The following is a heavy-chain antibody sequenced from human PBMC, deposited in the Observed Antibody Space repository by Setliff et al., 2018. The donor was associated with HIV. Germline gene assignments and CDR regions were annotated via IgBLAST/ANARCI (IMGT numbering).Heavy chain of an antibody. CDR3: ARGRDGYNFYYYYYMDV. CDR1: GGSISSGGYY. CDR2: IYYSGST. J-gene: IGHJ6*03. V-gene: IGHV4-31*03. Sequence: PSETLSLTCTVSGGSISSGGYYWSWIRQHPGKGLEWIGYIYYSGSTYYNPSLKSRVTISVDTSKNQSSLKLSSVTAADTAVYYCARGRDGYNFYYYYYMDVWGKGTTVTV. D-gene: IGHD5-12*01.